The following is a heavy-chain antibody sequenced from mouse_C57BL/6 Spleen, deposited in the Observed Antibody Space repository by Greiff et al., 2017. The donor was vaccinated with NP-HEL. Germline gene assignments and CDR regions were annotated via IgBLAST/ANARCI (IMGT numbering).Heavy chain of an antibody. Sequence: EVQLQESGPGLVKPSQSLSLTRSVTGYSITSGYYWNWIRQFPGNKLEWMGYISYDGSNNYNPSLKNRISITRDTSKNQFFLKLNSVTTEDTATYYCARETTVAYYAMDYWGQGTSVTVSS. V-gene: IGHV3-6*01. J-gene: IGHJ4*01. D-gene: IGHD1-1*01. CDR1: GYSITSGYY. CDR2: ISYDGSN. CDR3: ARETTVAYYAMDY.